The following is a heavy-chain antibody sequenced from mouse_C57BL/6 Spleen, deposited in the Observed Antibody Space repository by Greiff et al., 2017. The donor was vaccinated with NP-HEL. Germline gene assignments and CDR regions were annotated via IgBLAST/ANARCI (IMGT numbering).Heavy chain of an antibody. CDR2: ISSGSSTI. CDR1: GFTFSDYG. V-gene: IGHV5-17*01. Sequence: DVMLVESGGGLVKPGGSLKLSCAASGFTFSDYGMHWVRQAPEKGLEWVAYISSGSSTIYYADTVKGRFTISRDNAKNTLFLQMTSLRSEDKAMYYCARPVGFRYWYFDVWGTGTTVTVSS. J-gene: IGHJ1*03. CDR3: ARPVGFRYWYFDV.